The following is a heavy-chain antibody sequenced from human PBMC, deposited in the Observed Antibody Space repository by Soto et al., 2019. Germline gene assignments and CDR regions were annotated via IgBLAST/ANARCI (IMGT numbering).Heavy chain of an antibody. CDR3: ARDPPTTDA. V-gene: IGHV1-18*01. CDR1: GYTFTSYG. CDR2: IRAYNGNT. Sequence: QVQLVQSGAEVKKPGASVKVSCKASGYTFTSYGISWVRQAPGPGLEWLGWIRAYNGNTNFAQKLQGRVPMTTDTSTSPASMELMSLRSDDTAVYYCARDPPTTDAWGQGTTVTVSS. J-gene: IGHJ6*02.